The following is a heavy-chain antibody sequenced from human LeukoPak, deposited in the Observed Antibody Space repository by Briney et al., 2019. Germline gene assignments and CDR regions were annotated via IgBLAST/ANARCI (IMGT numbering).Heavy chain of an antibody. CDR1: GYTFTSYY. CDR3: ARAIPLGYYYDSSGPQSSEYAFDI. D-gene: IGHD3-22*01. CDR2: INPSGGST. Sequence: GASVKVSCKASGYTFTSYYMHWVRQAPGQGLEWMGIINPSGGSTSYAQKFQGRVTMTRDMSTSTVYMELSSLRSEDTAVYYCARAIPLGYYYDSSGPQSSEYAFDIWGQGTMVTASS. J-gene: IGHJ3*02. V-gene: IGHV1-46*01.